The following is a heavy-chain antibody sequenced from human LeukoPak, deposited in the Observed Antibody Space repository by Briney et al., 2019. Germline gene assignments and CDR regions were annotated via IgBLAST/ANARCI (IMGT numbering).Heavy chain of an antibody. D-gene: IGHD3-16*01. J-gene: IGHJ6*02. CDR1: GFTFSSYA. V-gene: IGHV3-30*04. Sequence: GGSLRLSCAASGFTFSSYAMHWVRQAPGKGLEWVTVISYDGSNKYYADSVKGRFTISRDNAKNSLYLQMSNLRAEDTAVYFCARGGGLDVWGQGATVTVSS. CDR2: ISYDGSNK. CDR3: ARGGGLDV.